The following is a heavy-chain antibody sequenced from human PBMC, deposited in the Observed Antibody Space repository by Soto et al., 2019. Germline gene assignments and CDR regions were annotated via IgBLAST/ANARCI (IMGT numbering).Heavy chain of an antibody. CDR1: GFTFSSYW. CDR3: ARDVVGATPYYFDY. Sequence: GGSLRLSCAASGFTFSSYWMSWVHQAPGKGLEWVANIKQDGSEKYYVDSVKGRFTISRDNAKNSLYLQMNSLRAEDTAVYYCARDVVGATPYYFDYWGQGTLVTVSS. D-gene: IGHD1-26*01. V-gene: IGHV3-7*03. CDR2: IKQDGSEK. J-gene: IGHJ4*02.